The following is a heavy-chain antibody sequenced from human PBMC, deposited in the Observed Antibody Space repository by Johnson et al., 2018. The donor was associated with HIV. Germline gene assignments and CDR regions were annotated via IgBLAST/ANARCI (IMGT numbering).Heavy chain of an antibody. CDR3: ARHWAAAGRDAFDI. D-gene: IGHD6-13*01. CDR2: IKQDGSEK. Sequence: VQLVESGGGLVHPGGSLRLSCATSGFTFSSYWMSWVRQAPGKGLEWVANIKQDGSEKYYVDSVNGRFTISRDSAKNSLYLQMNSLRAEDTAVYYCARHWAAAGRDAFDIWGQGTMVSVSS. V-gene: IGHV3-7*05. J-gene: IGHJ3*02. CDR1: GFTFSSYW.